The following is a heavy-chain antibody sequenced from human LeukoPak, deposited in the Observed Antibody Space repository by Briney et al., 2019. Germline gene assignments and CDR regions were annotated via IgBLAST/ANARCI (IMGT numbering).Heavy chain of an antibody. CDR2: INPSGGST. CDR1: GYTFTSYY. D-gene: IGHD3-3*01. J-gene: IGHJ4*02. V-gene: IGHV1-46*01. Sequence: SVRVSCKASGYTFTSYYMHWVRQAPGQGLEWMGIINPSGGSTSYAQKFQGRVTMTRDTSTSTVYMEVSSLRSEDTAVYYCARGTANFWSGYSSHFDYWGQGTLVTVSS. CDR3: ARGTANFWSGYSSHFDY.